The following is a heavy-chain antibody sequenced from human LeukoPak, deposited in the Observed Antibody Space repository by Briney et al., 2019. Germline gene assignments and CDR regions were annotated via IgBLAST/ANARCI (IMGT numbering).Heavy chain of an antibody. V-gene: IGHV3-33*01. D-gene: IGHD6-13*01. CDR2: IWYDGSNK. J-gene: IGHJ6*02. CDR1: GFTFSSYG. CDR3: ARPIQQQLVGPYYYYGMDV. Sequence: GGSLRLSCAASGFTFSSYGMHWVRQAPGKGLEWVAVIWYDGSNKYYADSVKGRFTISRDNSKNTLYLQVNSLRAEDTAVYYCARPIQQQLVGPYYYYGMDVWGQGTTVTVSS.